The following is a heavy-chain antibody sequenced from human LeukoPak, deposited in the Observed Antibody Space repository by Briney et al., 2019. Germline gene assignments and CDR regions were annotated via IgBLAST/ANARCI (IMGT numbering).Heavy chain of an antibody. CDR3: AGAFPPRSGGSCCPIDY. V-gene: IGHV3-53*01. D-gene: IGHD2-15*01. Sequence: GGSLRLSCAASGFSVSNNYMSWVRQASGRGLEWVSFIYSDGRTHYADSVKGRFTISRDNSKNTLYLQMNSLRAEDTAVYYCAGAFPPRSGGSCCPIDYWGQGTLVTVSS. CDR2: IYSDGRT. J-gene: IGHJ4*02. CDR1: GFSVSNNY.